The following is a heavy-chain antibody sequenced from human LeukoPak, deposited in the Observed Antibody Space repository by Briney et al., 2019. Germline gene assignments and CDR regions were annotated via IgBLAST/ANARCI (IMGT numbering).Heavy chain of an antibody. CDR1: GFTLSSYA. D-gene: IGHD3-3*01. Sequence: PGGSLRLSCAASGFTLSSYAMHWVRQAPGKGLEYVSAISSNGGSTYYANSVKGRFTISRDNSKNTLYLQMGSLRAEDMAVYYCARSIYDFWSGYGWFDPWGQGTLVTVSS. V-gene: IGHV3-64*01. J-gene: IGHJ5*02. CDR3: ARSIYDFWSGYGWFDP. CDR2: ISSNGGST.